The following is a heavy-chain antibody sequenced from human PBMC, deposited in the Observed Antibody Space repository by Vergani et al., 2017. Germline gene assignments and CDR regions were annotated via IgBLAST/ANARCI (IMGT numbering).Heavy chain of an antibody. CDR1: GGPISSYY. CDR3: ARVYSSSWYVFDY. V-gene: IGHV4-59*01. CDR2: IYYSGST. D-gene: IGHD6-13*01. Sequence: QVQLQESGPGLVKPSETLSLTCTVSGGPISSYYWSWIRQPPGKGLEWIGYIYYSGSTNYNPSLKSRVTISVDTTKNQFSLKLSSVAAADTAVYCCARVYSSSWYVFDYWGQGTLVTVSS. J-gene: IGHJ4*02.